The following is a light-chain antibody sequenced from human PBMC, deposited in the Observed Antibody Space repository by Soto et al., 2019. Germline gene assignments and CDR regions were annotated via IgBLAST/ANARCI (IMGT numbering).Light chain of an antibody. CDR1: QSFRGL. Sequence: EVVLTQSPVTLSLSPVERAALSCRSSQSFRGLLAWYQQKPGQAPRLLIYDASNRATGVPDRFSGGGSGTDFTLTISRLEPEDFAVYYCQQRSNWPPITFGQGTRLEIK. J-gene: IGKJ5*01. CDR2: DAS. V-gene: IGKV3-11*01. CDR3: QQRSNWPPIT.